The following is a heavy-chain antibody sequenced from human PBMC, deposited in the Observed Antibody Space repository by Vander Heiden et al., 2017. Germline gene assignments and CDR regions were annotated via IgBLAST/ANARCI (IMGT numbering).Heavy chain of an antibody. CDR2: IIPIFGTA. V-gene: IGHV1-69*01. Sequence: QVQLVQSGAEGKKPGSSVKVSCKDSGGALSSYAISWVRQAPGQGLEWMGGIIPIFGTANYAQKFQGRVTITADESTSTAYMELSSLRSEDTAVYYCAREQGEKGSGWYGGNGYWGQGTLVTVSS. D-gene: IGHD6-19*01. CDR1: GGALSSYA. CDR3: AREQGEKGSGWYGGNGY. J-gene: IGHJ4*02.